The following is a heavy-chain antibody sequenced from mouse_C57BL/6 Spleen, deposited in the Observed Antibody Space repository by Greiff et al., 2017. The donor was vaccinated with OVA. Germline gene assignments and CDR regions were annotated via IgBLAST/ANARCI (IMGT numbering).Heavy chain of an antibody. D-gene: IGHD1-1*01. CDR1: GYTFTDYY. Sequence: EVQLQQSGPELVKPGASVKISCKASGYTFTDYYMNWVKQSHGKSLEWIGDINPNNGGTSYNQKLKGKATLTVDKSSITAYMELRSLTSVYSAVYYCARSTTVVATDYFDYWGQGTTLTVSS. V-gene: IGHV1-26*01. CDR2: INPNNGGT. J-gene: IGHJ2*01. CDR3: ARSTTVVATDYFDY.